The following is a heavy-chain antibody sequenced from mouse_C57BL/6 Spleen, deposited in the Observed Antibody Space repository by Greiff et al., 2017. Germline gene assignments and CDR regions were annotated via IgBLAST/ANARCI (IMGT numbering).Heavy chain of an antibody. V-gene: IGHV1-26*01. CDR1: GYTFTDYY. J-gene: IGHJ1*03. CDR2: INPNNGGT. D-gene: IGHD2-4*01. Sequence: EVQLQQSGPELVKPGASVKISCKASGYTFTDYYMNWVKQSHGQSLEWIGDINPNNGGTSYNQKFKGKATLTVDKSSSTAYMELRSLTSEDSAVYDCARWDDYDERYFDVWGTGTTVTVSS. CDR3: ARWDDYDERYFDV.